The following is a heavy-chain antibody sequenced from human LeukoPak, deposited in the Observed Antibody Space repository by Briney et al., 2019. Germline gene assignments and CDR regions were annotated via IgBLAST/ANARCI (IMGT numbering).Heavy chain of an antibody. Sequence: GGSLRLSCAASGFSFSSYAMSWVRQAPGKGLEWVPSISGSGDNTYYAESVKGRFTISRDNSKNTLSLQMNSLRAEDTAVFYCAKRSGYTTGWFFDFWGQGTLVTVSS. CDR2: ISGSGDNT. D-gene: IGHD6-19*01. CDR1: GFSFSSYA. V-gene: IGHV3-23*01. CDR3: AKRSGYTTGWFFDF. J-gene: IGHJ4*02.